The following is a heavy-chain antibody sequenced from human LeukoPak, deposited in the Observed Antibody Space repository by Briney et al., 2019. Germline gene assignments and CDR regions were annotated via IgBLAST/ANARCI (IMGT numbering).Heavy chain of an antibody. CDR1: GFMFHDYA. Sequence: GGSLRLSCAAPGFMFHDYAIHWVREAPGKGLEWVSLISGDGGSTFYADSVKGRFTISRDNSKNSLYLQMNSLRSDDTALYYCARESESSGWYDYWGQGTLVTVSS. J-gene: IGHJ4*02. V-gene: IGHV3-43*02. CDR3: ARESESSGWYDY. D-gene: IGHD6-19*01. CDR2: ISGDGGST.